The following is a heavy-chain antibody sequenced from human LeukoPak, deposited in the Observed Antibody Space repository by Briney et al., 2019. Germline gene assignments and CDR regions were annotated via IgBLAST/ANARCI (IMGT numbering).Heavy chain of an antibody. CDR2: MNPNSGNT. V-gene: IGHV1-8*01. CDR1: GYTFTSYD. CDR3: ARDPVHLGGYSYDYTPYNWFDP. J-gene: IGHJ5*02. D-gene: IGHD5-18*01. Sequence: GASVKVSCKASGYTFTSYDINWVRQATGQGLEWMGWMNPNSGNTGYAQKFQGRVTITADESTSTAYMELSSLRSEDTAVYYCARDPVHLGGYSYDYTPYNWFDPWGQGTLVTVSS.